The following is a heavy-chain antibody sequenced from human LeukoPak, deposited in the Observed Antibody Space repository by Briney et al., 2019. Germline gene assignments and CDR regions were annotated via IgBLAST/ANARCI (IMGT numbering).Heavy chain of an antibody. CDR1: GGSISSNSYY. Sequence: PSETLSLTCTVSGGSISSNSYYWDWIRQPPGKGLEWIGTIYYSGSTSYNPSLKSRVTISVDTSKNQFSLNLTSVTAADTAVYYCARQDYYYYGMDVWGQGTTVTVSS. CDR2: IYYSGST. CDR3: ARQDYYYYGMDV. V-gene: IGHV4-39*07. J-gene: IGHJ6*02.